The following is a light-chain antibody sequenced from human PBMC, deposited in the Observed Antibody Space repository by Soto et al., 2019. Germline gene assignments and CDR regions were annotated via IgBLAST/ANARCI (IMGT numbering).Light chain of an antibody. CDR3: QQYDNWLIT. Sequence: TNSAVTLSVSPGERATLSCRASESINFNLAWYQQKPGQAPRLLISGASTRATGLPARFSGSGSGTEFTLIISSLQSEDSTVYYCQQYDNWLITFGQGTRLEI. CDR2: GAS. J-gene: IGKJ5*01. V-gene: IGKV3-15*01. CDR1: ESINFN.